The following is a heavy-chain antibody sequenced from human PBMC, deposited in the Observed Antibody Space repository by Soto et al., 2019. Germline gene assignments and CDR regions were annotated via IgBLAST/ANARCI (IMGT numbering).Heavy chain of an antibody. D-gene: IGHD4-17*01. J-gene: IGHJ5*02. CDR2: ISGSGGST. CDR1: GFTVSSDA. CDR3: AKVPVIMTTVTLLFFDP. Sequence: GGSLRLSCAASGFTVSSDAMSLVRQYPGKGLEWVSAISGSGGSTYYADSVKGRFTISRDNSKNTLYLQMDSLRAEDTAVYYCAKVPVIMTTVTLLFFDPWGQGTLVTVPS. V-gene: IGHV3-23*01.